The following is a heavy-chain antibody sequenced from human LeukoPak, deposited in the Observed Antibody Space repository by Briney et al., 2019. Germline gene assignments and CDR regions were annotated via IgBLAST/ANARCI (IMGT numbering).Heavy chain of an antibody. CDR3: AQQYQLLSYGY. J-gene: IGHJ4*02. CDR1: GGSVSSYYW. CDR2: IYWNDDK. V-gene: IGHV2-5*01. Sequence: TLSLTCTVSGGSVSSYYWSWIRQPPGKALEWLALIYWNDDKRYSPSLKSRLTITKDTSKNQVVLTMTNMDPVDTATYYCAQQYQLLSYGYWGQGTLVTVSS. D-gene: IGHD2-2*01.